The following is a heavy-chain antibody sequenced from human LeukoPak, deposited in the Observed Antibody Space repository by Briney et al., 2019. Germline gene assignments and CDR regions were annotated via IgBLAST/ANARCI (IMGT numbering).Heavy chain of an antibody. CDR2: IDPSDSYA. CDR1: GYSFTNYW. V-gene: IGHV5-10-1*01. Sequence: GESLRISCKGSGYSFTNYWISWVRQMPGKGLEWMGKIDPSDSYANYSPSFQGHVTISADKSITTAYLQWGSLKASYTAMYYCARDYYDSSGSDAFDIWGQGTMVTVYS. CDR3: ARDYYDSSGSDAFDI. J-gene: IGHJ3*02. D-gene: IGHD3-22*01.